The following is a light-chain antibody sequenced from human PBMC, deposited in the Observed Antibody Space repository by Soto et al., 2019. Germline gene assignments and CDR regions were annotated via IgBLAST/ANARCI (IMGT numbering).Light chain of an antibody. CDR2: KAS. CDR1: QSINDW. Sequence: DIQMTQSPSTLSASVGDRVTITCRASQSINDWLAWYQQKPGKAPNLLIYKASSLQSGVPSRFSGSGSGTEFTLTISSLQRDDFATFYCQQYFGYPWTFGQGTKVEIK. J-gene: IGKJ1*01. CDR3: QQYFGYPWT. V-gene: IGKV1-5*03.